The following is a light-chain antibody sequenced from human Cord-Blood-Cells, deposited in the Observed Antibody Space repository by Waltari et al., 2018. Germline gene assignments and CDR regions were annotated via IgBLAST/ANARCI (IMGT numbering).Light chain of an antibody. Sequence: DIQMTQSPSTLSASVGDRVTITCRASQSISSWLAWYQQKPGKAPKLLIYKASSLESGVPSRFGGGGSGTEFTLTISSLHPDDFATYYCQQYNSYSQTFGQGTKVEIK. J-gene: IGKJ1*01. CDR1: QSISSW. V-gene: IGKV1-5*03. CDR3: QQYNSYSQT. CDR2: KAS.